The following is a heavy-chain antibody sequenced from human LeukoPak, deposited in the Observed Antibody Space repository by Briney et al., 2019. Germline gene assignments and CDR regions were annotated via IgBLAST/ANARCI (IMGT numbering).Heavy chain of an antibody. J-gene: IGHJ4*02. V-gene: IGHV3-23*01. D-gene: IGHD2-2*01. CDR3: AKDRTASCYAPIDN. Sequence: GGSLRLSCAASGFTLSSYAMSWVRKAPGKGLEWVSAISGSGGSTYYADSVKGRFTISRDNAKNSLYLQMNSLRAEDTAVYYCAKDRTASCYAPIDNWGQGTLVTVSS. CDR1: GFTLSSYA. CDR2: ISGSGGST.